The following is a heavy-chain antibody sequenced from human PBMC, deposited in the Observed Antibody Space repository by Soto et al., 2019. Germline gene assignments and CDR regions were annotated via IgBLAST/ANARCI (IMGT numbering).Heavy chain of an antibody. CDR2: IIPIFGTA. CDR3: ARKAIGVTTRYGMDV. J-gene: IGHJ6*02. Sequence: ASVKVSCKASGGTFSSYAISWVRQAPGQGLEWMGGIIPIFGTANYAQKFQGRVTITADESTSTAYMELSSLRSEDTAVYYCARKAIGVTTRYGMDVWAKGPRSPSP. V-gene: IGHV1-69*13. D-gene: IGHD4-17*01. CDR1: GGTFSSYA.